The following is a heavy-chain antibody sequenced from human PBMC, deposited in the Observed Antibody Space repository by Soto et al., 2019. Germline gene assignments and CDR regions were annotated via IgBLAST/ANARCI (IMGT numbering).Heavy chain of an antibody. CDR1: GGSIGSYY. CDR2: SYYSGSS. Sequence: QVQLQESGPGLVKPSETLSLTCTVSGGSIGSYYWSWIRQPPGKGLEWIGYSYYSGSSNYNPSLNRRVTISVDTSNNQFSLKLSSVTAADTAVYYCARASGGYSGYDYYYYYYMDVWGKGTTVTVSS. V-gene: IGHV4-59*01. D-gene: IGHD5-12*01. CDR3: ARASGGYSGYDYYYYYYMDV. J-gene: IGHJ6*03.